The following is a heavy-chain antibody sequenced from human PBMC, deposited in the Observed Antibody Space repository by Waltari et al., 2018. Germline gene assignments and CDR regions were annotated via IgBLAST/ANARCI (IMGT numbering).Heavy chain of an antibody. D-gene: IGHD1-26*01. V-gene: IGHV4-59*01. CDR2: IYYRGST. J-gene: IGHJ6*03. CDR1: GGSISSYY. CDR3: ARVGGGATRADYYYYYMDV. Sequence: QVQLQESGPGLVKPSETLSLTCTVSGGSISSYYWSWIRQPPGKGLEWIGYIYYRGSTNYNPSLKSRVTISVDTSKNQFSLKLSSVTAADTAVYYCARVGGGATRADYYYYYMDVWGKGTTVTISS.